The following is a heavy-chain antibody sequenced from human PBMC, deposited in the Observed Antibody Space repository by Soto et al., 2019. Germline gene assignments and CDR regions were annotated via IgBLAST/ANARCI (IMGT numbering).Heavy chain of an antibody. D-gene: IGHD2-15*01. CDR3: AKGYCSGGSCYVFDY. CDR1: GFTFSSYA. J-gene: IGHJ4*02. Sequence: GGSLRLSCAASGFTFSSYAMSWVRQAPGKGLEWVSAISGSGGSTYYADSVKGRFTISRDNSKNTLYLQMNSLRAEDTAVYYCAKGYCSGGSCYVFDYWGQGTLVTVSS. V-gene: IGHV3-23*01. CDR2: ISGSGGST.